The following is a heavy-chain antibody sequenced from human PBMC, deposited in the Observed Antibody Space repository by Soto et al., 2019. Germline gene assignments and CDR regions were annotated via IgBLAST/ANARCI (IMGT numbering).Heavy chain of an antibody. V-gene: IGHV1-69*01. CDR1: GGTFSSYA. CDR3: AKAAQTRHNWNDLGNWFDP. D-gene: IGHD1-1*01. J-gene: IGHJ5*02. Sequence: QVQLVQSGAEVKKPGSSVKVSCKESGGTFSSYAIAWVRQAPGQGLEWMGGIIPIFGIANYAQKFQGRVAITADESTNTAYMELSSLRSDDTAMYYCAKAAQTRHNWNDLGNWFDPWGQGTLVTVSS. CDR2: IIPIFGIA.